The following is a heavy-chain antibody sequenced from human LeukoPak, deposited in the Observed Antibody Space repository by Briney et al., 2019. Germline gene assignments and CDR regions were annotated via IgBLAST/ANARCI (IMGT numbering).Heavy chain of an antibody. CDR2: INLDGTEE. CDR3: ASGRHDFLH. Sequence: RGSLRLSCAASGFAFSTYWMTWVRQAPGKGLEWVANINLDGTEEHYVDSSLKGRFTISRDNAKNSLYLQMNSLRVEDTAVYYCASGRHDFLHWGQGTPVTVSS. J-gene: IGHJ4*02. V-gene: IGHV3-7*01. CDR1: GFAFSTYW. D-gene: IGHD3/OR15-3a*01.